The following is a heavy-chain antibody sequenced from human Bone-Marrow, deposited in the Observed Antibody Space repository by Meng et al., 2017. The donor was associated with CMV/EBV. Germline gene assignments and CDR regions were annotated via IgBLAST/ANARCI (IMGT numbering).Heavy chain of an antibody. CDR3: ARERGELTAAGTDYGMDV. V-gene: IGHV1-2*02. CDR2: INPNSGGT. J-gene: IGHJ6*02. Sequence: ASVKVSCKASGYTFTGYYMHWVRQAPGQGLEWMGWINPNSGGTNYAQKFQGRVTMTRDTSSSTAYMELSRLRSDETAVYYCARERGELTAAGTDYGMDVWGQGTTVTVSS. CDR1: GYTFTGYY. D-gene: IGHD6-13*01.